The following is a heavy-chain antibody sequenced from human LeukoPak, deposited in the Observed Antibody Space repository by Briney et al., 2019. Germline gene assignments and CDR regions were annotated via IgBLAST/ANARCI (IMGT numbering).Heavy chain of an antibody. Sequence: PSGTLSLTCAVSGASISSSNWWSWVRQPPGKGLEWIGEIYHSGSTNYNPSLKSRVTVSVDKSKNQFSLKLSSVTAADTAVYYCARTSPYYYYGMDVWGQGTTVTVSS. V-gene: IGHV4-4*02. CDR2: IYHSGST. CDR1: GASISSSNW. J-gene: IGHJ6*02. CDR3: ARTSPYYYYGMDV.